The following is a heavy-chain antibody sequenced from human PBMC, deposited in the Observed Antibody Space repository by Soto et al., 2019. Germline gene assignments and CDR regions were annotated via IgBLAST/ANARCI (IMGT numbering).Heavy chain of an antibody. V-gene: IGHV1-2*02. J-gene: IGHJ4*02. D-gene: IGHD3-3*01. CDR3: ARAFVAGFLKWLSFDY. CDR2: INPNSGGT. CDR1: GYTFTGYY. Sequence: ASVKVSCKASGYTFTGYYMHWVRQAPGQGLEWMGWINPNSGGTNYAQKFQGRVTMTRDTSISTAYMELSRLRSDDTAVYYCARAFVAGFLKWLSFDYWGQGTLVTVSS.